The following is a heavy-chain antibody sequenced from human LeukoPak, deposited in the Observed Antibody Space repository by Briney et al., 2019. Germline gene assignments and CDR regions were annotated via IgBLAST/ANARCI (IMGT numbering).Heavy chain of an antibody. CDR2: IYYSGNT. J-gene: IGHJ4*02. V-gene: IGHV4-39*01. CDR3: ARQIGSGLFTLP. CDR1: GVSINSSNSY. D-gene: IGHD3/OR15-3a*01. Sequence: SETLSLTCTVSGVSINSSNSYWGWIRQPPGKGLEWIGSIYYSGNTYYNASLKSRVTISIDTSKNQISLRLTSVTATDTSMYYCARQIGSGLFTLPGGQGTLVTVSS.